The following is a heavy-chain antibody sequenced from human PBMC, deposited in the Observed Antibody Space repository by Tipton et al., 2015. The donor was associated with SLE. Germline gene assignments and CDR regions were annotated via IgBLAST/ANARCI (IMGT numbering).Heavy chain of an antibody. J-gene: IGHJ6*03. Sequence: TLSLTCTVSGGSITTVGYYWSWIRQPAGKGLEWIGRIYTSGSTNYNPSLKSRVTISVDTSKNQFSLKLSSVTAADTAVYYCARDVTIFGVDYYYYYMDVWGKGTTVTVSS. D-gene: IGHD3-3*01. CDR1: GGSITTVGYY. V-gene: IGHV4-61*02. CDR3: ARDVTIFGVDYYYYYMDV. CDR2: IYTSGST.